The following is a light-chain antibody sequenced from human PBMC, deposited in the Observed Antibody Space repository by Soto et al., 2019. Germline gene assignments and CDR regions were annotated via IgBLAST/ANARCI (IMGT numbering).Light chain of an antibody. CDR3: AAWDDSLNGWV. V-gene: IGLV1-44*01. Sequence: QLVLTQPPSASGTPGQRVTISCSGSSSNIGSNTINWYQQFPGTAPKLLIYSNYQRPSGVPDRFSGSKSGTSASLAISGLQSEDEANYYCAAWDDSLNGWVFGGGTKLTVL. CDR2: SNY. J-gene: IGLJ3*02. CDR1: SSNIGSNT.